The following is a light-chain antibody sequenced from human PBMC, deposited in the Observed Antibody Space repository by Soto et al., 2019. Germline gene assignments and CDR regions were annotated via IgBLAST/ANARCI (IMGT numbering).Light chain of an antibody. CDR3: QQRSNWPLYT. Sequence: EIVLTQSPATLSLSPGERATLACRASQSVSSYLAWYQQRAGQAPSLLIYNASNRATGITARFSGSGSGTAFTLSISSLEPEDFAVYYCQQRSNWPLYTFGQGTKLEIK. J-gene: IGKJ2*01. V-gene: IGKV3-11*01. CDR1: QSVSSY. CDR2: NAS.